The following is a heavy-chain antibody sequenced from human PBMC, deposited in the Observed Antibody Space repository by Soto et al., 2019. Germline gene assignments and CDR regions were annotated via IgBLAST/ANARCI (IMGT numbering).Heavy chain of an antibody. CDR1: GFTFGLYW. Sequence: PGGSLRLSCAASGFTFGLYWMGWVRQAPGKGLEWVAVISYDGSNKYYADSVKGRFTISRDNSKNTLYLQMNSLRAEDTAVYYCAKDLPIAARNYYYYGMDVWGQGTTVTVSS. D-gene: IGHD6-6*01. CDR2: ISYDGSNK. V-gene: IGHV3-30*18. J-gene: IGHJ6*02. CDR3: AKDLPIAARNYYYYGMDV.